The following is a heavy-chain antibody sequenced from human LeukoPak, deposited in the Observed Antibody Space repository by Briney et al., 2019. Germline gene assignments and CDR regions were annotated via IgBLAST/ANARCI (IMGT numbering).Heavy chain of an antibody. D-gene: IGHD6-13*01. V-gene: IGHV1-18*01. CDR3: ARGKAAPYYYYYYMDV. J-gene: IGHJ6*03. Sequence: ASVTVSCKASGYTFTSYGISWVRQAPGQGLEWMGWISAYNGNTNYAQKLQGRVTMTTDTSTSTAYMELRSLRSDDTAVYYCARGKAAPYYYYYYMDVWGKGTTVTVSS. CDR2: ISAYNGNT. CDR1: GYTFTSYG.